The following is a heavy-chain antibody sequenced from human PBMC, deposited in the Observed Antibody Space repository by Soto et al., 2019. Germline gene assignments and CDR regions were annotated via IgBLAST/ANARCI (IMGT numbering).Heavy chain of an antibody. CDR2: ISDSGTT. Sequence: GGSLRLSCAASGFTFSNFGMNWVRRAPGKGLEWVSLISDSGTTFHADSAKGRFTVSRDNSKDTLYLQMNSLRAEDTAVYYCAKAARTTTLYNFDFWGPGTRVTVSS. V-gene: IGHV3-23*01. CDR3: AKAARTTTLYNFDF. J-gene: IGHJ4*02. D-gene: IGHD1-1*01. CDR1: GFTFSNFG.